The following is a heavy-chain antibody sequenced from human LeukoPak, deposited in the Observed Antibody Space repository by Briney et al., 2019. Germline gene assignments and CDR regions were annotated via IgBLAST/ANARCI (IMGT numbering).Heavy chain of an antibody. V-gene: IGHV3-48*03. J-gene: IGHJ4*02. D-gene: IGHD6-19*01. CDR1: GFIFSTYE. CDR3: ARDATVGVPGTLYFDH. CDR2: IDATSGTI. Sequence: PGGSLRLSCAASGFIFSTYEMNWVRQAPGKGLEGVSYIDATSGTIHYGDSVKGRFTISRDNAKNSLYLQMNSLRVEDTAVYYCARDATVGVPGTLYFDHWGQGILVTVSS.